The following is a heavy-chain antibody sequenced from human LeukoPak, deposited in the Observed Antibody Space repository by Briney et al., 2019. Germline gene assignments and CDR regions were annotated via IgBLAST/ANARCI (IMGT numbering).Heavy chain of an antibody. CDR2: INHSGST. V-gene: IGHV4-34*01. Sequence: SETLSLTCAVYGGSFSGYYWSWIRQPPGKGLEWIGEINHSGSTNYNPSLKSRVTISVDTSKNQFSLKLSSVTAADTAVYYCARGPPPPERYSYGPHYFDYWGQGTLVTVSS. D-gene: IGHD5-18*01. CDR3: ARGPPPPERYSYGPHYFDY. J-gene: IGHJ4*02. CDR1: GGSFSGYY.